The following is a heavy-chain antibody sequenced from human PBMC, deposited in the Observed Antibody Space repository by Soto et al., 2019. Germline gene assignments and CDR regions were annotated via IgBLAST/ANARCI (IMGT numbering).Heavy chain of an antibody. J-gene: IGHJ4*02. D-gene: IGHD3-22*01. CDR2: INPNSGGT. CDR1: GYTFTGYY. V-gene: IGHV1-2*02. CDR3: ARWGTYYYDSSGYYY. Sequence: ASVKVSCKASGYTFTGYYMHWVRQAPGQGLEWMGWINPNSGGTNYAQKFQGRVTMTRDTSISTAYMELSRLRSDDTAVYYCARWGTYYYDSSGYYYWGQGXLVTVYS.